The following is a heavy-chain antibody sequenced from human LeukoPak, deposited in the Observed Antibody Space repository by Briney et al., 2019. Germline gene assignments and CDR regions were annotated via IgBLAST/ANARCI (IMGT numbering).Heavy chain of an antibody. D-gene: IGHD3-9*01. V-gene: IGHV1-46*01. J-gene: IGHJ6*02. Sequence: ASVKVSCKASGYTFTSYYMHWVRQAPGQGLEWMGIINPSGGSTSHAQKFQGRVTMTRDTSTSTVYMELSSLRSEDTAVYYCARDKSGDISFYGMDVWGQGTTVTVSS. CDR3: ARDKSGDISFYGMDV. CDR2: INPSGGST. CDR1: GYTFTSYY.